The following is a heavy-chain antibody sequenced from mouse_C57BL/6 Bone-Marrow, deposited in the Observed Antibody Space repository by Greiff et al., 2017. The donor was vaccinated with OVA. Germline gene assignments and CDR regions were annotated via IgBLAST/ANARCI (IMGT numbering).Heavy chain of an antibody. J-gene: IGHJ4*01. CDR3: ARSKGYGSRAMDY. CDR1: GFTFTDYY. CDR2: VYPYNGGT. Sequence: EVHLVESGPVLVKPGPSVKISCKASGFTFTDYYMHWVKQSHGKSLEWIGLVYPYNGGTSYNQKFKGKATLTVDTSSSTAYMELNSLTSEDSAVYYCARSKGYGSRAMDYWGQGTSVTVSS. D-gene: IGHD1-1*01. V-gene: IGHV1-36*01.